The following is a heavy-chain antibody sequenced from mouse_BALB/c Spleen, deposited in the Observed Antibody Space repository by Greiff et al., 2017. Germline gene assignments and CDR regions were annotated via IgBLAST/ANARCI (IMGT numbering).Heavy chain of an antibody. V-gene: IGHV14-3*02. CDR3: ARTTTVYFDV. CDR2: IDPANGNT. D-gene: IGHD1-1*01. CDR1: GFNIKDTY. Sequence: EVQLQESGAELVKPGASVKLSCTASGFNIKDTYMHWVKQRPEQGLEWIGRIDPANGNTKYDPKFQGKATITADTSSNTTYLQLSSLTSEDTAVYYCARTTTVYFDVWGAGTTVTVSS. J-gene: IGHJ1*01.